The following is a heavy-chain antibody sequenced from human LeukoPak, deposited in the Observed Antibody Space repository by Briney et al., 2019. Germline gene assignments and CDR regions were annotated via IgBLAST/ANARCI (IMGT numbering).Heavy chain of an antibody. J-gene: IGHJ3*02. D-gene: IGHD2-15*01. CDR2: INYSRST. Sequence: SETLSLTCTVSGGSFSSSSYYWGWIRQPPGKGLEWIGSINYSRSTYYNPSLKSRVTISVDTSKNQFSLKLSSETAADTAVYYCARPIKFDCSGGSCYGVPADAFDIWGQGTMVTVSS. CDR1: GGSFSSSSYY. V-gene: IGHV4-39*01. CDR3: ARPIKFDCSGGSCYGVPADAFDI.